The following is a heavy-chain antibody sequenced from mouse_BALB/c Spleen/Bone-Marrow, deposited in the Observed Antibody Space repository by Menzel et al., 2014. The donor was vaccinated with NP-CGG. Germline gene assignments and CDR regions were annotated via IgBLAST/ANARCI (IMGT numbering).Heavy chain of an antibody. CDR3: ARSGIGYYYGSNSYAMDY. D-gene: IGHD1-1*01. CDR1: GSTFSSFG. Sequence: EVKLVESGGGLVQPGGSRKLSCAASGSTFSSFGMHWVRQAPEKGLEWVAYISSGSSTIYYADTVKGRFTISRDNPKNTLFLQMTSLRSEDTAMYYCARSGIGYYYGSNSYAMDYWGQGTSVTVSS. V-gene: IGHV5-17*02. J-gene: IGHJ4*01. CDR2: ISSGSSTI.